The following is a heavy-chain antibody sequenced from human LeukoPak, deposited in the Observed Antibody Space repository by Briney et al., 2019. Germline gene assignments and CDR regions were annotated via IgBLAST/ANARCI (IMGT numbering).Heavy chain of an antibody. CDR2: IRNKANSYTT. J-gene: IGHJ3*01. V-gene: IGHV3-72*01. CDR3: ATNVDSGVDV. CDR1: GFTLSDHY. D-gene: IGHD5-12*01. Sequence: PGGSLRVFCVVSGFTLSDHYMDWVRQAPGKGLEWVGRIRNKANSYTTEYVASVRGRFTISRDDSKNSLSLQMNGLKTEDTAMYYCATNVDSGVDVWGQGKMVTVSS.